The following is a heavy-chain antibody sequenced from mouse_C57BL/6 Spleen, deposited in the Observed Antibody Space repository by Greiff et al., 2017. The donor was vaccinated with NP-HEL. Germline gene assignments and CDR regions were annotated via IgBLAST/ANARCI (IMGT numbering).Heavy chain of an antibody. D-gene: IGHD2-10*01. V-gene: IGHV6-3*01. Sequence: EVQLQQSGGGLVQPGGSMKLSCVASGFTFSNYWMNWVRQSPEKGLEWVAQIRLKSDNYATHYAESVKGRFTISRDDSKSSVYLQMNNLRAEDTGIYYCTVLLFDYWGQGTTRTVSS. CDR3: TVLLFDY. CDR1: GFTFSNYW. CDR2: IRLKSDNYAT. J-gene: IGHJ2*01.